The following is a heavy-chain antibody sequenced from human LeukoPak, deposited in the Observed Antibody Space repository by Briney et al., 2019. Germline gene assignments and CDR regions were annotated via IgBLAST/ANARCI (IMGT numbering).Heavy chain of an antibody. D-gene: IGHD3-22*01. V-gene: IGHV3-23*01. CDR3: AKGTTVDYYDSSGPNWFDP. CDR2: ISGSGGST. J-gene: IGHJ5*02. Sequence: GGSLRLSCAASGFTFSSYAMSWLRQAPGKGLEWVSAISGSGGSTYYADSVKGRFTISRDNSKNTLYLQMNSLRAEDTAVYYCAKGTTVDYYDSSGPNWFDPWGQGTLVTVSS. CDR1: GFTFSSYA.